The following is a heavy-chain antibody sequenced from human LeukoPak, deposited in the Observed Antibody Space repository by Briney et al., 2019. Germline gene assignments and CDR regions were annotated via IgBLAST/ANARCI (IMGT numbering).Heavy chain of an antibody. CDR1: GGSISSYY. J-gene: IGHJ2*01. Sequence: SETLSLTCTVSGGSISSYYWSWIRQPPEKGLEWIGYIYYSGSTNYNPSLKSRVTISVDTSKNQFSLKLSSVTAADTAVYYCARDAEQQLGKYFDLWGRGTLVTVSS. D-gene: IGHD6-13*01. CDR3: ARDAEQQLGKYFDL. V-gene: IGHV4-59*01. CDR2: IYYSGST.